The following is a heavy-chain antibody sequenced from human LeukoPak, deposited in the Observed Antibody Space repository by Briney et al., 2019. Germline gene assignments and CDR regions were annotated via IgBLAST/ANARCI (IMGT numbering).Heavy chain of an antibody. V-gene: IGHV4-39*01. CDR3: ARASGAFCSFGY. D-gene: IGHD1-26*01. J-gene: IGHJ4*02. Sequence: SETLSLTCTVSGGSISSMSYYWGWVRQPPGKGLDWIASIYYSGSTYYNPSLKSRVNIYVDLSKHQFSLKLSSVAAADTAVYYCARASGAFCSFGYWGQGTLVIVPP. CDR1: GGSISSMSYY. CDR2: IYYSGST.